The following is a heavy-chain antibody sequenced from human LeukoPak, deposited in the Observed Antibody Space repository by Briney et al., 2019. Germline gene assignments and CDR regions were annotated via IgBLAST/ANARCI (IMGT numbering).Heavy chain of an antibody. V-gene: IGHV1-2*02. CDR3: ARGPRGWYCSSTSCYEDYYFDY. D-gene: IGHD2-2*01. CDR1: GYTFTGYY. Sequence: ASVKVSCKASGYTFTGYYMHWVRQAPGQGLEWMGWINPNSGGTNYAQKFQDRVTMTRDTSISTAYMELSRLRSDDTAVYYCARGPRGWYCSSTSCYEDYYFDYWGQGTLVTVSS. J-gene: IGHJ4*02. CDR2: INPNSGGT.